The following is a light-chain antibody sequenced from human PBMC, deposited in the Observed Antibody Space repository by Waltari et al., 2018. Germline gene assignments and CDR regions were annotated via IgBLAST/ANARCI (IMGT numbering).Light chain of an antibody. CDR3: SSYAGSNLWV. CDR2: EVN. J-gene: IGLJ3*02. Sequence: QSALTQPPSASGSPGQSVTIPCTGTRSDVGGYNYVSWYQQHPGKAPKLMIYEVNKRPSGVPDRFSGSKSGNTASLTVSGLQAEDEADYYCSSYAGSNLWVFGGGTKLTVL. CDR1: RSDVGGYNY. V-gene: IGLV2-8*01.